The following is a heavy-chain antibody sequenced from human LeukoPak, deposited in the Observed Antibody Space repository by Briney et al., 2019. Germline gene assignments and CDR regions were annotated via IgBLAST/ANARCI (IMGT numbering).Heavy chain of an antibody. Sequence: GGSLRLSGAASGFTFSSYWMHWVRQTPGKGLVWVSRINGAGSSISYADSVKGRVTISRDNAKNTLYLQMNNLRAEDTAVYYCARGGDYKNDYWGQGTLVTVSS. V-gene: IGHV3-74*01. CDR2: INGAGSSI. CDR1: GFTFSSYW. J-gene: IGHJ4*02. D-gene: IGHD4-17*01. CDR3: ARGGDYKNDY.